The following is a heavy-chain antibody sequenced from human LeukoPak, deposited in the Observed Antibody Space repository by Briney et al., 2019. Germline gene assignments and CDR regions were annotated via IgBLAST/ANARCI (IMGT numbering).Heavy chain of an antibody. J-gene: IGHJ3*02. V-gene: IGHV1-69*13. D-gene: IGHD5-18*01. Sequence: ASVKVSCKASGGTFSSYSISWVRQAPGQGLEWMGGIIPIFGTANYAQKFHDRVTITADESTSTAFMELSSLRSEDTAMYYCARAGLGYSYGYAFDIWGQGTMVTVSS. CDR2: IIPIFGTA. CDR1: GGTFSSYS. CDR3: ARAGLGYSYGYAFDI.